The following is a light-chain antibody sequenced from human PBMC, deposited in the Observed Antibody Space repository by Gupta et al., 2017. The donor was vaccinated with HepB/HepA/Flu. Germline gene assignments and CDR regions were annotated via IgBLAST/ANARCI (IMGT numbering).Light chain of an antibody. J-gene: IGKJ4*01. V-gene: IGKV3-15*01. CDR2: DIS. CDR3: QQENNWPIT. CDR1: QSVSNN. Sequence: DIVMTQSPATLSVSAGERTTLSCRASQSVSNNLAWYQQKPGHAPRLLIYDISTRATDVPARFSGSGSGTEFTLTISSLQPEDFAIYYCQQENNWPITFGGGTKVENK.